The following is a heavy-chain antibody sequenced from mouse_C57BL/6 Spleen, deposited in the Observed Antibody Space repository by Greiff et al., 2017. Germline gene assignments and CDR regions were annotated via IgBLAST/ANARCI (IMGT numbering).Heavy chain of an antibody. CDR3: ARSANWDGAMDY. D-gene: IGHD4-1*01. J-gene: IGHJ4*01. Sequence: QVQLQQPGAELVKPGASVKMSCKASGYTFTSYWITWVKQRPGQGLEWIGDIYPGSGSTNYNEKFKSKATLTVDTSSSTAYMQLSSLKSEDSAVYYCARSANWDGAMDYWGQGTSVTVSS. V-gene: IGHV1-55*01. CDR2: IYPGSGST. CDR1: GYTFTSYW.